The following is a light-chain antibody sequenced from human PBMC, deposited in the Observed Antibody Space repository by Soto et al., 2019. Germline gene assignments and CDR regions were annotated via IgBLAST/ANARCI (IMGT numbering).Light chain of an antibody. CDR1: SSDLGAYDF. J-gene: IGLJ2*01. CDR3: SSYAGSNNLI. V-gene: IGLV2-8*01. CDR2: EVS. Sequence: QSALTQPPSASGSPGQSVTISCTGTSSDLGAYDFVSWYQQHPGKAPKLMIYEVSKRPSGVPDRFSGSKSGNTASLTVTGLQAEDDADYYCSSYAGSNNLIFGGGTKLTVL.